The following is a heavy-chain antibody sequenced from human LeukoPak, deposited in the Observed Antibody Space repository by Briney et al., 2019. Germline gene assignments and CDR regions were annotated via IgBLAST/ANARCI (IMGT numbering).Heavy chain of an antibody. D-gene: IGHD3-10*01. CDR1: GASITTYY. V-gene: IGHV4-59*12. Sequence: SETLSLTCTVSGASITTYYWNWIRQPPGKGLEWIGYIYYSGSTNYNPSLKSRVTMSVDTSKNQFSLKLSSVTAADTAVYYCARDFGLVRFDPWGQGTLVTVSS. CDR2: IYYSGST. J-gene: IGHJ5*02. CDR3: ARDFGLVRFDP.